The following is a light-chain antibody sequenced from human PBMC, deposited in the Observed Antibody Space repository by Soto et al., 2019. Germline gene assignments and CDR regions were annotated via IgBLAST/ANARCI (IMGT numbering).Light chain of an antibody. CDR2: GAS. CDR1: QSISSN. CDR3: QQYNNWPRT. J-gene: IGKJ2*01. V-gene: IGKV3-15*01. Sequence: EIVMTQSPATLSVSPGERATLSCRASQSISSNLAWYQQRPGQAPRLLICGASTRAPGIPARFSGSGSGTEFTLTISSLQSEDFAVYYCQQYNNWPRTFGQGTKLEIK.